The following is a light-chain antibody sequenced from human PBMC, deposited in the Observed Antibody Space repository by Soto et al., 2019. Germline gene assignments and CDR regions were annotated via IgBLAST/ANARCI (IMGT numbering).Light chain of an antibody. CDR1: SSNIGTNA. J-gene: IGLJ1*01. Sequence: LTQPPSASGTPGQRVTISCSGGSSNIGTNAVNWYQQLPGTAPKLLIYNNNQRPSGVPDRFSGSKSGTSASLAFIGLKSGDEVVYYWAAWDNTLNGYVLGTGTRVTVL. V-gene: IGLV1-44*01. CDR2: NNN. CDR3: AAWDNTLNGYV.